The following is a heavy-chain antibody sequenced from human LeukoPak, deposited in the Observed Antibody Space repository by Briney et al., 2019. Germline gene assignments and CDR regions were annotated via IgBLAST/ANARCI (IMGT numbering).Heavy chain of an antibody. CDR3: QMNSLRAEDTAVYYCAKDSAGYSYGFDS. Sequence: PGGSLRLSCAASGFTVSSNYMSWVRQAPGKGLEWVSLIYSGSNTYYADSVKGRFTISRDDSKNTLYLQMTSSRDNSKNTLYLQMNSLRAEDTAVYYCAKDSAGYSYGFDSWGQGTLVTVSS. D-gene: IGHD5-18*01. J-gene: IGHJ4*02. CDR2: IYSGSNT. V-gene: IGHV3-53*01. CDR1: GFTVSSNY.